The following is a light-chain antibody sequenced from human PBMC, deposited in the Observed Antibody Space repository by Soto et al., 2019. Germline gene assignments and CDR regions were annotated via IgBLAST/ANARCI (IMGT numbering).Light chain of an antibody. J-gene: IGLJ2*01. CDR2: DVT. CDR3: CSYARGATPVV. CDR1: NNDIGAYNY. Sequence: QSALTQPASVSASPGQSITISCAGTNNDIGAYNYVSWYQQHPGKAPKLIIFDVTNRPSGISDRFSGSKSGNTASLTISALQAEDEADYYCCSYARGATPVVLGGGTKLTVL. V-gene: IGLV2-14*03.